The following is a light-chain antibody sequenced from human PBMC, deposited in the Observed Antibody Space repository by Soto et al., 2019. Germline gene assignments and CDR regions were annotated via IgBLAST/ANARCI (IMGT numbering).Light chain of an antibody. CDR1: QAISSW. Sequence: DIQMTQWASTLSGNIGDRVTITCRASQAISSWLAWYQQKPGKAPKLLIYKASTLKSGVPSRFSGSGSGTEFTLTISSLQPDDFAPYNCQDSNCYSGGFAEGTKVDIK. CDR3: QDSNCYSGG. V-gene: IGKV1-5*03. J-gene: IGKJ1*01. CDR2: KAS.